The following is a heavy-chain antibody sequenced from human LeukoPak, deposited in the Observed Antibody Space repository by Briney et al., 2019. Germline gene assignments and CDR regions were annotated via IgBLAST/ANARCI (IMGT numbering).Heavy chain of an antibody. CDR2: IYPGDSDT. Sequence: GESLKISCKGSGYSFTSYWIGWVRQMPGKGLEWMGIIYPGDSDTRYSPSFQGQVTISADKSISTAYLQWSSLKAPDTAMYYCARSAAAGTNYYYYGMDVWGQGTTVTVSS. J-gene: IGHJ6*02. CDR1: GYSFTSYW. CDR3: ARSAAAGTNYYYYGMDV. V-gene: IGHV5-51*01. D-gene: IGHD6-13*01.